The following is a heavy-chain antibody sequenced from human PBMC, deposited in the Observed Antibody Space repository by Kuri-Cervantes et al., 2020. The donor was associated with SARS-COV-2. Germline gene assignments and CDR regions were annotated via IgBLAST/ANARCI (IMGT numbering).Heavy chain of an antibody. D-gene: IGHD6-19*01. CDR1: GFSFSSFP. V-gene: IGHV3-30*18. CDR3: AKVPVGAVAGTDEYYFDY. J-gene: IGHJ4*02. CDR2: ISTDGNNR. Sequence: GGSLRLSCEASGFSFSSFPMHWVRHAPGKGLEWVALISTDGNNRYYVDFLKGRFTISRDNSKNTLHLDMNSLRPEDTGVYYCAKVPVGAVAGTDEYYFDYWGQGTLVTVSS.